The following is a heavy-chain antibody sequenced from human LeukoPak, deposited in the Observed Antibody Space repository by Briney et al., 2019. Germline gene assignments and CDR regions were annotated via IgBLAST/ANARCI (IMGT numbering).Heavy chain of an antibody. CDR3: ARGIGTSYESSRDAFDI. D-gene: IGHD3-22*01. V-gene: IGHV4-61*02. CDR1: AGSINSDDYY. CDR2: IYSAGTN. J-gene: IGHJ3*02. Sequence: SETLSLTCTVSAGSINSDDYYWSWIRQPGGKGLEWNVRIYSAGTNYKYNASLKSKVTISIDTSKNQFSLKLTSVTAGDTAVYYCARGIGTSYESSRDAFDIWGQGTMVTVSS.